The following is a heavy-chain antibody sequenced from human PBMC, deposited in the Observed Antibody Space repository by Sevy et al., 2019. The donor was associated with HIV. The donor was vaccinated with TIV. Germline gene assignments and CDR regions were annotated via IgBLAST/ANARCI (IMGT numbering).Heavy chain of an antibody. CDR3: AKEVRYYDSKAGGPFDY. J-gene: IGHJ4*02. V-gene: IGHV3-9*01. Sequence: GGSLRLSCAASGFTFDDYAMHWVRQAPGKGLEWVSGISWNGGSIGYADSVKGRFTISTDNAKNSLYLQMNSLRAEDTALYYCAKEVRYYDSKAGGPFDYWGQGTLVTVSS. D-gene: IGHD3-22*01. CDR2: ISWNGGSI. CDR1: GFTFDDYA.